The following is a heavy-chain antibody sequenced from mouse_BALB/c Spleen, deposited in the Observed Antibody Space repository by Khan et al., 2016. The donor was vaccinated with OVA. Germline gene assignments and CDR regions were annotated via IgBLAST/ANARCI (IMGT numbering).Heavy chain of an antibody. J-gene: IGHJ3*01. CDR3: ARRVQLVPSISY. CDR2: IYWDDDK. CDR1: GFSLSSSGMG. Sequence: QVTLKESGPGILQPSQTLSLTCSFSGFSLSSSGMGVSWIRQPSGKGLEWLAHIYWDDDKRYNPSLKSRLTISKDTSSKQVFLKITSVDTADTATYYCARRVQLVPSISYWGQGTLVTVSA. D-gene: IGHD6-1*01. V-gene: IGHV8-12*01.